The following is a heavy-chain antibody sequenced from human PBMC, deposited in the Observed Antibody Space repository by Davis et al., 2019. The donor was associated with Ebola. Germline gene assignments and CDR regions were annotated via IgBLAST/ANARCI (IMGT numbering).Heavy chain of an antibody. Sequence: MPSETLSLTCSVSGGSISSYYWSWIRQPPGKQLEWVGHIYYNGSTNYNPSLKSRVTISVDTSKDQFSLKLSSVTAADTAVYFCARGRGSLNVWGQGTTVTVSS. CDR1: GGSISSYY. J-gene: IGHJ6*02. V-gene: IGHV4-59*01. D-gene: IGHD3-10*01. CDR3: ARGRGSLNV. CDR2: IYYNGST.